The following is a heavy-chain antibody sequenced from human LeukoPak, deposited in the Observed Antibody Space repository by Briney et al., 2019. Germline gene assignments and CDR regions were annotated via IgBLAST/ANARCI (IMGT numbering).Heavy chain of an antibody. CDR3: ARIDGSDDY. Sequence: LEWVSVIYSGGTTYYSDSVRGRFTISRDNSKNTLYLQMNSLTADDTAVYYCARIDGSDDYWGQGTLVTVSS. V-gene: IGHV3-53*01. J-gene: IGHJ4*02. CDR2: IYSGGTT. D-gene: IGHD5-24*01.